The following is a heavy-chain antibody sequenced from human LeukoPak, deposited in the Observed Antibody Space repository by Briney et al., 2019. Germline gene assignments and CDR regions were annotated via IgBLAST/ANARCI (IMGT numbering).Heavy chain of an antibody. CDR2: LSGSGGST. J-gene: IGHJ4*02. CDR3: AKDPHTVYSFAY. D-gene: IGHD5-18*01. V-gene: IGHV3-23*01. CDR1: GFTFSSYA. Sequence: PGGSLRLSCVFSGFTFSSYAMSWVRQAPGKGLEWVSSLSGSGGSTYYADSVKGRFTISRDNSKNTLYLQMNSLRVEDTAVYYCAKDPHTVYSFAYWGQGTLVTVSS.